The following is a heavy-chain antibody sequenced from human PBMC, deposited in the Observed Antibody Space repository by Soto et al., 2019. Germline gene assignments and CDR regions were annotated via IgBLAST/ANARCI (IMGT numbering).Heavy chain of an antibody. V-gene: IGHV5-51*01. D-gene: IGHD6-13*01. CDR1: GYSFTNYW. Sequence: PGESLKISSQGSGYSFTNYWIAWVRQMPGKGLEWMGIIYPGDSDTRYSPSFHGQVTISADKSINTAYLQWSSLKASDNAMYYCARRDSSTPYFEYWGQEALVTVSS. CDR3: ARRDSSTPYFEY. CDR2: IYPGDSDT. J-gene: IGHJ4*02.